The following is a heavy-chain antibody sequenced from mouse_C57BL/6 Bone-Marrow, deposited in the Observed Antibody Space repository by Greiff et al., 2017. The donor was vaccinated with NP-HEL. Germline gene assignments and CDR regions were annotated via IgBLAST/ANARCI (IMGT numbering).Heavy chain of an antibody. D-gene: IGHD1-1*01. CDR1: GFNIKNTY. CDR2: IDPANGNT. V-gene: IGHV14-3*01. CDR3: ARSKHYGSSYVGY. J-gene: IGHJ2*01. Sequence: VQLKESVAELVRPGASVKLSCTASGFNIKNTYMHWVKQRPEQGLEWIGRIDPANGNTKYAPKFQGKATITADTSSNTAYLQLSSLTSEDTAIYYCARSKHYGSSYVGYWGQGTTLTVSS.